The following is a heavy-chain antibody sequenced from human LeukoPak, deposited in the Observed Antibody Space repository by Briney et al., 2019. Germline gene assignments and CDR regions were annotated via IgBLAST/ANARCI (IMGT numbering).Heavy chain of an antibody. CDR3: ARLGIGVVPSAMLGDYYFDY. CDR1: GGSISSYY. CDR2: ISYSGST. V-gene: IGHV4-59*08. J-gene: IGHJ4*02. D-gene: IGHD2-2*01. Sequence: SETLTLTCTVSGGSISSYYWSWIRQPPGKGLEWIGYISYSGSTNYNPSLKSRVTMSVDTSKNQFSLKLTSVTAADTAVYYCARLGIGVVPSAMLGDYYFDYWGQGTLVTVSS.